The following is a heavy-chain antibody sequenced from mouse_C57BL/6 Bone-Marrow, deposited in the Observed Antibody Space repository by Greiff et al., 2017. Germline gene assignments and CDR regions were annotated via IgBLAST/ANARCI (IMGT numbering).Heavy chain of an antibody. CDR2: INPNNGGT. D-gene: IGHD3-1*01. J-gene: IGHJ4*01. CDR1: GYTFTDYY. Sequence: VQLQQSGPELVKPGASVKISCKASGYTFTDYYMNWVKQSHGKSLEWIGDINPNNGGTSYNQKFKGKATLTVDKSSSTAYMELRSLTSADSAVYYCAREAHLLYDDAMDYWGQGTSVTVSS. V-gene: IGHV1-26*01. CDR3: AREAHLLYDDAMDY.